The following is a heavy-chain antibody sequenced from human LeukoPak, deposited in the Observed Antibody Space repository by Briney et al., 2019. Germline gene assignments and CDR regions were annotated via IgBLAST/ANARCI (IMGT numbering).Heavy chain of an antibody. CDR2: MNPNSGNT. D-gene: IGHD3-10*01. Sequence: ASVKVSCKASGYTFTSCDINWVRQATGQGLEWMGWMNPNSGNTGYAQKFQGRVTMTRNTSISTAYMELSSLRSEDTAVYYCARSSSVYYYGSGSFDYWGQGTLVTVSS. J-gene: IGHJ4*02. CDR1: GYTFTSCD. CDR3: ARSSSVYYYGSGSFDY. V-gene: IGHV1-8*01.